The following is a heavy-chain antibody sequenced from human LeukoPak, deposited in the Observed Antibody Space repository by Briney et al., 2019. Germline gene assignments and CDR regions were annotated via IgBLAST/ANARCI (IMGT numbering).Heavy chain of an antibody. CDR1: GDFIRSGGCY. CDR2: IYYSGST. CDR3: APHHDIPALEY. D-gene: IGHD3-9*01. V-gene: IGHV4-31*03. J-gene: IGHJ4*02. Sequence: SETLPLTCTVSGDFIRSGGCYESWIREHPGQGLEWMGYIYYSGSTGYNPSLKSRLTIYVHTSNNQYSLKRSSLAAADTAVYARAPHHDIPALEYRRKGTQVTDSS.